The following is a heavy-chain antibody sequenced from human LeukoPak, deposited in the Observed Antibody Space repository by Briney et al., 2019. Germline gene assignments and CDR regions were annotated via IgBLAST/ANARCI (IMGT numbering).Heavy chain of an antibody. CDR2: ISSSSSAI. CDR3: VRSAYYFDS. Sequence: GGSLRLSCAASGFTFNSYSMNWVRQAPGKGLEFVSYISSSSSAIYYADSVKGRFTISRDNAKNSLYLQMNSLRAEDTAVYYCVRSAYYFDSWGQGTLVTVSS. V-gene: IGHV3-48*01. J-gene: IGHJ4*02. CDR1: GFTFNSYS.